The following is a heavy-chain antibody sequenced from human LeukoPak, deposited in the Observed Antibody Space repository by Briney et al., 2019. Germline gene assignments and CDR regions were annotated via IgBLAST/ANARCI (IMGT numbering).Heavy chain of an antibody. V-gene: IGHV3-23*01. J-gene: IGHJ4*02. D-gene: IGHD6-13*01. Sequence: GGSLRFSCAASGFTFSSYAMSWVRQAPGKGLEWVSAISGSGGSTYYADSVKGRFTISRDNSKSTLYLQMNSLRAEDTAVYYCAKVAAAGTRGGGYFDYWGQGTLVTVSS. CDR3: AKVAAAGTRGGGYFDY. CDR1: GFTFSSYA. CDR2: ISGSGGST.